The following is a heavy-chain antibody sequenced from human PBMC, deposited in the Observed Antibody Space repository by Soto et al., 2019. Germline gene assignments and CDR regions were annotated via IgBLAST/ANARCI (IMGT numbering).Heavy chain of an antibody. CDR1: GGSISSYY. Sequence: SETLSLTCTVSGGSISSYYWSWIRQPPGKGLEWIGYIYYSGSTNYNPSLKSRVTISVDTSKNQFSLKLSSVTAADTAVYYCARGLLQMDPGFDYWGQGALVTVSS. D-gene: IGHD1-26*01. J-gene: IGHJ4*02. V-gene: IGHV4-59*01. CDR3: ARGLLQMDPGFDY. CDR2: IYYSGST.